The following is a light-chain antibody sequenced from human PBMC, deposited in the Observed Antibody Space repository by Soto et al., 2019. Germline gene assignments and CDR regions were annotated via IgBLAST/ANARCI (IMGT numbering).Light chain of an antibody. V-gene: IGLV2-14*02. Sequence: QSALTQPASVSGSPGQSITISCTGTSSDIGSYNLVSWYQQHPGEAPKLMIYDVSKRPSGVPDRFSGSKSGTSASLAITGLQAEDEADYYCQSYDNSLSVYVFGTGTKVTVL. CDR3: QSYDNSLSVYV. CDR1: SSDIGSYNL. CDR2: DVS. J-gene: IGLJ1*01.